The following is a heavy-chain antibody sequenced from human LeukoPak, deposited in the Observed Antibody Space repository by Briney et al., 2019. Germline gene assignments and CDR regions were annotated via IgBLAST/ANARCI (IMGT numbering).Heavy chain of an antibody. CDR2: INPNSGGT. D-gene: IGHD6-19*01. J-gene: IGHJ6*03. Sequence: ASVKVSCKASGYTFSNYGITWVRQAPGQGLEYMGWINPNSGGTNYAQKFQGRVTMTRDTSISTAYMELSRLRSDDTAVYYCARDLYQWLPSTRPRDYYYYMDVWGEGTTVTVSS. CDR3: ARDLYQWLPSTRPRDYYYYMDV. V-gene: IGHV1-2*02. CDR1: GYTFSNYG.